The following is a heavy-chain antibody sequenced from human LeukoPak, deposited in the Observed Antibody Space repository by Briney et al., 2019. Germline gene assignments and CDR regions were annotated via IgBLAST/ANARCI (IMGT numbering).Heavy chain of an antibody. CDR1: GDSVSSNSAA. CDR2: TYYRSKWYN. Sequence: SQTLSLTCAISGDSVSSNSAAWNWIRQSPSRGLEWLGRTYYRSKWYNDYAVSVKSRITINPDTSKNQFSLQLNSVTPEDTAVYYCAREGVGDYGDYTLLEGNWFDPWGQGTLVTVS. V-gene: IGHV6-1*01. D-gene: IGHD4-17*01. CDR3: AREGVGDYGDYTLLEGNWFDP. J-gene: IGHJ5*02.